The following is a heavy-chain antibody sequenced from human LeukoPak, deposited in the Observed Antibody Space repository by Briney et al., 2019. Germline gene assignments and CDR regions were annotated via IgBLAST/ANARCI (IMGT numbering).Heavy chain of an antibody. D-gene: IGHD6-13*01. V-gene: IGHV3-23*01. CDR3: AKRIAATSFDY. J-gene: IGHJ4*02. CDR1: GFTFSSYA. Sequence: PGGSLRLSCAASGFTFSSYAMSWVRQAPGKGLEWVSTISGNGGSTYYADSVKGRFTTSRDNSKNTVYLQMNSLRAEDTAVYYCAKRIAATSFDYWGQGTLVTVSS. CDR2: ISGNGGST.